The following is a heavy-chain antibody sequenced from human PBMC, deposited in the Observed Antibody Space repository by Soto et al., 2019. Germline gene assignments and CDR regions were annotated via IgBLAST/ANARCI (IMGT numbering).Heavy chain of an antibody. CDR1: GGSINTYY. CDR3: VRHFSHRRGLDS. Sequence: SETLSLTCTVSGGSINTYYWSWIRQPPGRGLEWIGYIYYSGSTYYNPSLTSRVAISVDTSKNQFSLNVSSVTVSDTAIYYCVRHFSHRRGLDSGGQGTLVTVSS. J-gene: IGHJ4*02. CDR2: IYYSGST. V-gene: IGHV4-59*08. D-gene: IGHD2-21*01.